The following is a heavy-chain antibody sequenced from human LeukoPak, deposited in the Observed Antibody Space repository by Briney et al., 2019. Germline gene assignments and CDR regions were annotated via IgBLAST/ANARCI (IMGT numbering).Heavy chain of an antibody. V-gene: IGHV4-59*01. J-gene: IGHJ4*02. CDR3: ARDSDCSGGSCYFDY. Sequence: SETLSLTCTVSGGSISSYYWSWIRQPPGKGLEWIGYIYYSGSTNYNPSLQSRVTISVDTSKNQFSLKLSSVTAADTAVYYCARDSDCSGGSCYFDYWGQGTLVTVSS. D-gene: IGHD2-15*01. CDR1: GGSISSYY. CDR2: IYYSGST.